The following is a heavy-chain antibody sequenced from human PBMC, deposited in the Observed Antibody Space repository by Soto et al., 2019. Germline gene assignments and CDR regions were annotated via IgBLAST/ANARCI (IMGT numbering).Heavy chain of an antibody. D-gene: IGHD1-26*01. CDR3: AKDIGSGSFWVGMDV. V-gene: IGHV3-9*01. CDR1: GFTFGDHA. J-gene: IGHJ6*02. Sequence: SGGSLRLSCAASGFTFGDHAMHWVRQAPGKGLEWVSGISWNSGTIGYADSVKGRFTISRDNAKNSLYLQMNSLAAEDTALYYCAKDIGSGSFWVGMDVWGQGTTVTVSS. CDR2: ISWNSGTI.